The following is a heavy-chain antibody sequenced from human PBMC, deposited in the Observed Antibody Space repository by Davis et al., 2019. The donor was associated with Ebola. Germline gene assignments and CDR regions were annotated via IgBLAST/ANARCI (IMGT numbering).Heavy chain of an antibody. CDR1: GDTLTSYA. D-gene: IGHD2-15*01. J-gene: IGHJ4*02. CDR2: IIPVFRTA. Sequence: SVKVSCKAVGDTLTSYAMTWVRQAPGQGLEWMGGIIPVFRTASYAQKFQGRVTITADESTRTAYMELNGLRSEDTAVYYCAYLGPQRYCSGGGCHGYLDYWGQGTLVTVSS. V-gene: IGHV1-69*13. CDR3: AYLGPQRYCSGGGCHGYLDY.